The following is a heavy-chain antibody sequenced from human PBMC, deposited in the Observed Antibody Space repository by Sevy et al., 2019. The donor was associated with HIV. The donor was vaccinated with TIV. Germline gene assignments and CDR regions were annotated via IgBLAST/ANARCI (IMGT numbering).Heavy chain of an antibody. V-gene: IGHV3-74*01. J-gene: IGHJ3*02. CDR2: INGDGSST. D-gene: IGHD6-19*01. Sequence: GGSLRLSCGASGFTFCSYWMHWVRQAPGKGLMWVSRINGDGSSTSYADSVKGRFTISRDNAKNTLYLQMNSLRAEDTAVYYCARWRSVAGSPHAFDIWGQGTMVTVSS. CDR1: GFTFCSYW. CDR3: ARWRSVAGSPHAFDI.